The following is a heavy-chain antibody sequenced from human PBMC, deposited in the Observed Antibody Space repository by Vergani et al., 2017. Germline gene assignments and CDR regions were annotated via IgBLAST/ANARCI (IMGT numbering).Heavy chain of an antibody. CDR1: GFTFSSYA. Sequence: QVQLVESGGGVVQTGRSLRLSCAASGFTFSSYAMHWVRQAPGKGLEWVAVISYDGSNKYYADSVKGRFTISRDNSKNTLYLQMNSLRAEDTAVYYCARENYYYYMDVWGKGTTVTVSS. V-gene: IGHV3-30-3*01. CDR3: ARENYYYYMDV. CDR2: ISYDGSNK. J-gene: IGHJ6*03.